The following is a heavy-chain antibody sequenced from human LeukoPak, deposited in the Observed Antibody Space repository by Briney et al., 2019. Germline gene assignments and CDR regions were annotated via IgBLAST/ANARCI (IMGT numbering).Heavy chain of an antibody. Sequence: SETLSLTCGVSGSSFCGGYYWGWVRQPPGKGLGWIGNIYRIGNTYINPYLRARVSLSAAKSKKRFFLTLKSVSAGDTAVYFCVSLQAGDAFDVWGPGTVVTVSS. CDR2: IYRIGNT. V-gene: IGHV4-38-2*01. CDR3: VSLQAGDAFDV. CDR1: GSSFCGGYY. J-gene: IGHJ3*01.